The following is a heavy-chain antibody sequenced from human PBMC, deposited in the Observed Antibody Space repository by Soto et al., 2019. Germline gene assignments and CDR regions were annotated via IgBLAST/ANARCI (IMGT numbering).Heavy chain of an antibody. CDR2: ISGSGGST. CDR1: GFTFSSYA. CDR3: ASPLAGPHLGYFQH. V-gene: IGHV3-23*01. D-gene: IGHD3-10*01. J-gene: IGHJ1*01. Sequence: RLSCAASGFTFSSYAMSWVRQAPGKGLEWVSAISGSGGSTYYADSVKGRFTISRDNSKNTLYLQMNSLRAEDTAVYYCASPLAGPHLGYFQHWGQGTLVTVSS.